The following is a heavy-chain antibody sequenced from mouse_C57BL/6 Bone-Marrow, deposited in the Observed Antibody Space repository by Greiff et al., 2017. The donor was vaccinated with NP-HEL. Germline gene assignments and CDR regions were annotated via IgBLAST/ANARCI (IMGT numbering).Heavy chain of an antibody. CDR2: IDPSDSYT. Sequence: QVQLQQPGAELVMPGASVKLSCKASGYTFTSYWMHWVKQRPGQGLEWIGEIDPSDSYTNYNQKFKGKSTLSVDKSSSTAYMQLSSLTSEDSAVYYCAIYDYDFHFEYWGQGTTLTVSS. J-gene: IGHJ2*01. CDR3: AIYDYDFHFEY. CDR1: GYTFTSYW. D-gene: IGHD2-4*01. V-gene: IGHV1-69*01.